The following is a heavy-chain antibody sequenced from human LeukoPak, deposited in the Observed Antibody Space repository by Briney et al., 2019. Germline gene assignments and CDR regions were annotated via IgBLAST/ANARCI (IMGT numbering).Heavy chain of an antibody. CDR1: GGTFSSYA. Sequence: GASVKVSCRASGGTFSSYAISWVRQAPGQGLEWMGGIIPIFGTANYAQKFQDRVTITADESTSTVYMELSSLRSEDTAVYYCARGSSPVYNLLTGKRYFDYWGQGTLLTVSS. CDR2: IIPIFGTA. CDR3: ARGSSPVYNLLTGKRYFDY. J-gene: IGHJ4*02. D-gene: IGHD3-9*01. V-gene: IGHV1-69*13.